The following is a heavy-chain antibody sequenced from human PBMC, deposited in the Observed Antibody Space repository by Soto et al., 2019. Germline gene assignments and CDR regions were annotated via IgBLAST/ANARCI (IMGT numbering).Heavy chain of an antibody. J-gene: IGHJ6*02. CDR1: GGSISSYY. CDR3: ARERLTSYYYYGMDV. CDR2: IYYSGST. V-gene: IGHV4-59*01. Sequence: SETLSLTCTVSGGSISSYYWSWIRQPPGKGPEWIGYIYYSGSTNYNPSLKSRVTISVDTSKNQFSLKLSSVTAADTAVYYCARERLTSYYYYGMDVWGQGTTVTVSS. D-gene: IGHD3-22*01.